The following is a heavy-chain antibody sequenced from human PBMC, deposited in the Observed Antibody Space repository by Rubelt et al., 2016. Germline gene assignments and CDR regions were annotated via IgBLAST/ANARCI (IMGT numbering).Heavy chain of an antibody. V-gene: IGHV3-64*04. CDR3: TRGLLGIDY. J-gene: IGHJ4*02. CDR2: ISNKGGST. Sequence: VQLVGSGGGLVQPGGSLRLSCAASGFTFRSYAMHWVRQAPGKGLEYVSGISNKGGSTQYADSVKGRFTISRDNAKKKRYLERNSLRDEETAVDYCTRGLLGIDYWGQGTLVAVSS. CDR1: GFTFRSYA. D-gene: IGHD7-27*01.